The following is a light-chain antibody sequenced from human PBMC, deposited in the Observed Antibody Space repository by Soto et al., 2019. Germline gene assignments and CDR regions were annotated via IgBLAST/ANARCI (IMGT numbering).Light chain of an antibody. CDR1: QNINTW. Sequence: DIQMTQSPSTLSASVGDRITITCRASQNINTWLAWYQQIPGEAPKLLIYDGSTLERGVPSRFSGSGSGTEFPLTISSLQAEDFATFYCQQYKTYSRTFGQGTTVEVK. V-gene: IGKV1-5*03. CDR3: QQYKTYSRT. J-gene: IGKJ1*01. CDR2: DGS.